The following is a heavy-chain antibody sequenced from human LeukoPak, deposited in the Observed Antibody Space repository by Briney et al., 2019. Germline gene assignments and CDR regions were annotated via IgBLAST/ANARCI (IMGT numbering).Heavy chain of an antibody. Sequence: GRSLRLSSAASGFNFDDYAMHWVRQAPGKGLEWVSGISWNSGSIGYADSVEGRFTISRDNAKNSLYLQMNSLRAEDMALYYCAKSSGYYFYYFDYWGQGTLVTVSS. D-gene: IGHD3-22*01. CDR1: GFNFDDYA. J-gene: IGHJ4*02. V-gene: IGHV3-9*03. CDR2: ISWNSGSI. CDR3: AKSSGYYFYYFDY.